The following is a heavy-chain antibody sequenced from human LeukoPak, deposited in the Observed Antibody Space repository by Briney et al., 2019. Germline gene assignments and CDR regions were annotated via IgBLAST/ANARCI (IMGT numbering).Heavy chain of an antibody. CDR3: ASPIAAAGDY. CDR1: GGSISSSSYY. D-gene: IGHD6-13*01. Sequence: SETLSLTCTVSGGSISSSSYYWGWIRQPPGKGLEWIGSIYYSGSTCYNPSLKSRVTISVDTSKNQFSLKLSSVTAADTAVYYCASPIAAAGDYWGQGTLVTVSS. CDR2: IYYSGST. V-gene: IGHV4-39*01. J-gene: IGHJ4*02.